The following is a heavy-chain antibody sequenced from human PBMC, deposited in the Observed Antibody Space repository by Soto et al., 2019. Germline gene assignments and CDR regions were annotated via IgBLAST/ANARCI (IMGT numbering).Heavy chain of an antibody. V-gene: IGHV4-31*03. Sequence: PSETLSLTCTVSGGSITSGDYYWSWLRQHPGKGLEWVAFIYYSGNPRYNPSLKGRVSISEDTSTNQFSLRLNSATAADTAVYYCAGWAIGGDLDIWGQGTMVTVSS. CDR3: AGWAIGGDLDI. J-gene: IGHJ3*02. D-gene: IGHD2-21*01. CDR1: GGSITSGDYY. CDR2: IYYSGNP.